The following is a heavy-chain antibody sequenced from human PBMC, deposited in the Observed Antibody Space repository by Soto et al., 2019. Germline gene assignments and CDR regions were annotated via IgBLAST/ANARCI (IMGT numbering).Heavy chain of an antibody. V-gene: IGHV1-3*01. CDR2: INAGNGNT. D-gene: IGHD4-17*01. CDR1: GYTFTSYA. CDR3: ARDSDDYGDYVFCPH. J-gene: IGHJ4*02. Sequence: ASVKVSCKASGYTFTSYAMHWVRQAPGQRLEWMGWINAGNGNTKYSQKFQGRVTITRDTSASTAYMELSSLRSEDTAVYYCARDSDDYGDYVFCPHWGQGTLVTVSS.